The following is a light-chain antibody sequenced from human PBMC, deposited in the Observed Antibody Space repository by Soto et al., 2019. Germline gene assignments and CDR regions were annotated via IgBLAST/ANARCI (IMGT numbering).Light chain of an antibody. CDR1: QSVSSY. J-gene: IGKJ4*01. Sequence: EIVLTQSPATLSLSPGERATLSCRASQSVSSYLAWYQQKPGQAPGLLIYDASNRATGIPARFSGSGSGTDFTLTISSLGPEDFAVYYCQQRSNWPPSVTFGGGTKVEIK. CDR2: DAS. V-gene: IGKV3-11*01. CDR3: QQRSNWPPSVT.